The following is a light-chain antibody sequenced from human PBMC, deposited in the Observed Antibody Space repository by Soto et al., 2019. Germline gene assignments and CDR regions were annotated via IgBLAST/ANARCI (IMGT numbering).Light chain of an antibody. CDR1: QSISSW. CDR2: KAS. V-gene: IGKV1-5*03. J-gene: IGKJ2*01. Sequence: DIQMTQSPSTLSASVGDRVTITCRASQSISSWLAWYQQKPGKAPKLLIYKASSLESEVPSRFSGGGSGTEFPLIISSLQPDDVATYCCQHDNSLYTFGQGTKVEIK. CDR3: QHDNSLYT.